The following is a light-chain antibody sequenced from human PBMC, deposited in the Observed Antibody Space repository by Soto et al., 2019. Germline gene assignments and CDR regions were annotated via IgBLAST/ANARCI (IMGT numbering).Light chain of an antibody. J-gene: IGKJ4*01. CDR1: QSVSSN. CDR2: GAS. CDR3: QQYGSSLT. V-gene: IGKV3-20*01. Sequence: EIVLTQSPATLSWSPGERATLSCRASQSVSSNLAWYQQKPGQAPRLLIYGASTRATGIPARFSGSGSGTDFTLTISRLEPEDFAVYYCQQYGSSLTFGGGTKVDI.